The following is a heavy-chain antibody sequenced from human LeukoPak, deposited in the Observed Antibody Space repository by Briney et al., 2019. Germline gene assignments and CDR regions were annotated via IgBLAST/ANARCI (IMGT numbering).Heavy chain of an antibody. Sequence: PGRSLRLSCAASGFTFSNYGMHWVRQAPGKGLEWVAIISYDGSNKYYADSVKGRFTISRDNSKNTLFLQMNSQRAEDTAVYYCARDQSGSGWYYWGQGTLVTVSS. V-gene: IGHV3-30*03. CDR1: GFTFSNYG. CDR3: ARDQSGSGWYY. D-gene: IGHD6-19*01. J-gene: IGHJ4*02. CDR2: ISYDGSNK.